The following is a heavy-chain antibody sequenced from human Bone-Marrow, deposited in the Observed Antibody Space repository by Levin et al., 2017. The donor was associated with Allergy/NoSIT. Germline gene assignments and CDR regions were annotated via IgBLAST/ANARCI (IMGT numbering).Heavy chain of an antibody. V-gene: IGHV4-59*13. CDR1: GGSISSYF. CDR2: IYYTGIT. CDR3: GRDQAQFRRIFDL. Sequence: SETLSLTCSVSGGSISSYFWSWIRQSPGKGLEWMGYIYYTGITSYNPSLKSRLTLSLDTSKNHCSLKLSSETAADTAVFYCGRDQAQFRRIFDLRGQGTMITVSS. J-gene: IGHJ3*01. D-gene: IGHD5-24*01.